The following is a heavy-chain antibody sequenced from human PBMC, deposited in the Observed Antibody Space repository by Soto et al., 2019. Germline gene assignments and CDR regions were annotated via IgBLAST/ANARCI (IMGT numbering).Heavy chain of an antibody. V-gene: IGHV3-23*01. D-gene: IGHD2-8*02. J-gene: IGHJ5*02. CDR2: ISGSGGST. Sequence: GGSLRLSCAASGFTFSSYAMSWVRQAPGKGLEWVSSISGSGGSTIYADSVKGRFTISRDNSKNKLYLQMNSLSAEDTAVYFCAKDPTYCTGSDENFCNWFDPWGQGTQVTVSS. CDR3: AKDPTYCTGSDENFCNWFDP. CDR1: GFTFSSYA.